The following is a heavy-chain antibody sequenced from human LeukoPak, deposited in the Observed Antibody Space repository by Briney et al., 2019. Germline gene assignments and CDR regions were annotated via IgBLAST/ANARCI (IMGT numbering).Heavy chain of an antibody. CDR1: GYTFTSYG. J-gene: IGHJ4*02. CDR2: MNPNSGNT. V-gene: IGHV1-8*02. Sequence: ASVKVSCKASGYTFTSYGISWVRQAPGQGLEWMGWMNPNSGNTGYAQKFQGRVTMTRNTSISTAYMELSSLRSEDTAVYYCARKYGSGSYEDYWGQGTLVTVSS. CDR3: ARKYGSGSYEDY. D-gene: IGHD3-10*01.